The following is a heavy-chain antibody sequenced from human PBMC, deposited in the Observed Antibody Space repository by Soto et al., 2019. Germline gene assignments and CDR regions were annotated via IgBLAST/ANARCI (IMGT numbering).Heavy chain of an antibody. D-gene: IGHD3-22*01. Sequence: QVQLVQSGAEVKKPGSSVKVSCKASGGTFSSYAISWVRQAPGQGLEWMGGIIPIFGTANYAQKFKGRVTINADESTRTADMELSSLRSEDTAVYYCARGALLDRIVVADNEDDDGMNGWGQGTTVTGSS. CDR2: IIPIFGTA. V-gene: IGHV1-69*01. CDR3: ARGALLDRIVVADNEDDDGMNG. CDR1: GGTFSSYA. J-gene: IGHJ6*02.